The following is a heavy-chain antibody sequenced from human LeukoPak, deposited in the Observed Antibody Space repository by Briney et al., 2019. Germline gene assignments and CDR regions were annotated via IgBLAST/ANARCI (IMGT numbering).Heavy chain of an antibody. V-gene: IGHV3-30-3*01. CDR3: TRDRAMIRFFDY. CDR2: ISYDGSNK. CDR1: GFTFSSYA. D-gene: IGHD3-22*01. J-gene: IGHJ4*02. Sequence: GGSLRLSCAASGFTFSSYAMHWVRQAPGKGLEWVAVISYDGSNKYYADSVKGRFTISRDNSKNTLYLQMNSLRAEDTAVYYCTRDRAMIRFFDYWGQGTLVTVSS.